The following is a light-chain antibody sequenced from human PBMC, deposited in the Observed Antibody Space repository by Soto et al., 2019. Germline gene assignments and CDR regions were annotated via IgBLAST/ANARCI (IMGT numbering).Light chain of an antibody. V-gene: IGKV3-15*01. Sequence: EIVLTQSPGTLSLSPGERATLSCSASQTVGSKLAWYQQKPGQAPRLLIYGASTRATGIPARFSGSGSGTEFTLTISSLQSEDFAVYYCQQCNNGPQTFGQGTKVDIK. CDR2: GAS. CDR1: QTVGSK. CDR3: QQCNNGPQT. J-gene: IGKJ1*01.